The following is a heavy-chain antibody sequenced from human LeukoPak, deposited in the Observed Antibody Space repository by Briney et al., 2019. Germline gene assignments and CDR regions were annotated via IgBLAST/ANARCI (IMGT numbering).Heavy chain of an antibody. CDR3: AREVASPGGYDY. CDR1: GDSLSSGDYY. D-gene: IGHD2-15*01. V-gene: IGHV4-30-4*01. J-gene: IGHJ4*02. CDR2: IYYSGST. Sequence: SQTLSLTCTVSGDSLSSGDYYWSWIRQPPGKGLEWIGYIYYSGSTYYNPSLKSRVTISVDTSKNQFSLKLSSVTAADTAVYYCAREVASPGGYDYWGQGTLVTVSS.